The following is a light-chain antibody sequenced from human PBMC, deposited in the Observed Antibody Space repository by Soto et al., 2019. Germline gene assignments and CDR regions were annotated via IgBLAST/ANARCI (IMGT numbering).Light chain of an antibody. J-gene: IGKJ1*01. CDR3: QQRSNWWT. CDR1: QSVSGN. CDR2: GAS. Sequence: EVVMTQSPATLAVSQGERATLSCRASQSVSGNLSWYQHKPGQAPRLLIYGASTRATRIPARFSGSGSGTEFTLTIRSLEPEDFAVYYCQQRSNWWTFGQGTKVDIK. V-gene: IGKV3-15*01.